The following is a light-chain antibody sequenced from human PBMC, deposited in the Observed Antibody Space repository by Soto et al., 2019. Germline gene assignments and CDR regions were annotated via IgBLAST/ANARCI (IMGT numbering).Light chain of an antibody. Sequence: DIQMTQSPSFLSASVGDRVTITCRASQAIRNDLAWYQQEPGKAPKRLIYATSVLQSGVPSRFSGSGSGTEFTLTISSLQPEDFATYYCLQHNSYPRTFGQGTKVEIK. J-gene: IGKJ1*01. V-gene: IGKV1-17*01. CDR3: LQHNSYPRT. CDR1: QAIRND. CDR2: ATS.